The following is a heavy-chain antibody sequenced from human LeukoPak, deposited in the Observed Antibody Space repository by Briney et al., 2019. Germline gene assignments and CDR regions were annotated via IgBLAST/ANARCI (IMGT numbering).Heavy chain of an antibody. J-gene: IGHJ1*01. D-gene: IGHD6-19*01. CDR1: GFIFTSYG. Sequence: GAPVKISCKTSGFIFTSYGITWVRQAPGQGLEWMGWVSPYNGKTNYAQDLQGRVTMTTDTSTNTAYMELRSLRSGDTAVYYCARLSDSSGWSPASNWGQGTLVSVSS. CDR2: VSPYNGKT. V-gene: IGHV1-18*01. CDR3: ARLSDSSGWSPASN.